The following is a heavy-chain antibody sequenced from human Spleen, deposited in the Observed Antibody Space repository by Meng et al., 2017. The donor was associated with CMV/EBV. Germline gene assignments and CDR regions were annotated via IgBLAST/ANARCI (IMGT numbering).Heavy chain of an antibody. V-gene: IGHV1-2*02. CDR3: ARPEYSSSPLDY. CDR1: GYTFSGNY. D-gene: IGHD6-6*01. CDR2: INPDNSDT. J-gene: IGHJ4*02. Sequence: QVQLVQAGTEVRKPGASVKVSCKTSGYTFSGNYIHWVRQAPGQGLEWMGWINPDNSDTNYAQQFQGRVAMTRDTSISTAYMELSRLRSDDTAVYYCARPEYSSSPLDYWGQGTLVTVSS.